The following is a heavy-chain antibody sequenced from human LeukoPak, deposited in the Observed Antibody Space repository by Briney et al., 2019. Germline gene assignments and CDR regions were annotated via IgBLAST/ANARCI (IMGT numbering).Heavy chain of an antibody. D-gene: IGHD2-8*01. J-gene: IGHJ4*02. CDR3: AKDAYCTYGVCFAGDSDYFYD. CDR1: GFTFNSSA. V-gene: IGHV3-23*01. CDR2: ISGSGGST. Sequence: GGSLSLFQAASGFTFNSSAMSGGRQAPGKGLEWVSAISGSGGSTYYADSVKGRFTISRDNSKNTLHLQMSSLRAADTAVYYCAKDAYCTYGVCFAGDSDYFYDGGQGTLVTVSS.